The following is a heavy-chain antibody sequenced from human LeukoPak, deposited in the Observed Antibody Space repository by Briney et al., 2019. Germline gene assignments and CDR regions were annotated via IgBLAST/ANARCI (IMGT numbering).Heavy chain of an antibody. CDR2: IIPIFGTA. CDR3: ARAGAWIQLADPEYYFGY. CDR1: GGTFSSYA. V-gene: IGHV1-69*01. J-gene: IGHJ4*02. Sequence: SVKVSCKASGGTFSSYAISWVRQAPGQGLEWMGGIIPIFGTANYAQKFQGRVTITADESTSTAYMELSSLRSEDTAVYYCARAGAWIQLADPEYYFGYWGQGTLVTVSS. D-gene: IGHD5-18*01.